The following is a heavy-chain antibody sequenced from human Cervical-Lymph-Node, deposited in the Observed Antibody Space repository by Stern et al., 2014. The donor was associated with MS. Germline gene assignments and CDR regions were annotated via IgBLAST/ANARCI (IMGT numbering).Heavy chain of an antibody. CDR1: GFTFSSYA. CDR3: AKDSSYDYVWGSLDP. J-gene: IGHJ5*02. Sequence: VQLVESGGGLVQPGGSLRLSCAASGFTFSSYAMSWVRQAPGQGLEWVSAISGSGGRTYYADSVQGPFTISRDNSKNTLYLQMNSLRAEDTAVYYCAKDSSYDYVWGSLDPWGQGTLVTVSS. V-gene: IGHV3-23*04. CDR2: ISGSGGRT. D-gene: IGHD3-16*01.